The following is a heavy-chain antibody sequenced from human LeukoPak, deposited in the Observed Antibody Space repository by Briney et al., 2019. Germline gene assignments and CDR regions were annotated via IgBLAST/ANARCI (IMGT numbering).Heavy chain of an antibody. V-gene: IGHV4-4*07. Sequence: SETLSLTCTVSGGSISSYYWSWIRQPAGKGLQWIGRIYTSGSTNYNPSLKSRVTMSVDTSKNQFSLKLSSVTAADTAVYYCPRDLYGPIFGVVIGRIRFDYWGQGTLVTVSS. CDR2: IYTSGST. CDR1: GGSISSYY. J-gene: IGHJ4*02. D-gene: IGHD3-3*01. CDR3: PRDLYGPIFGVVIGRIRFDY.